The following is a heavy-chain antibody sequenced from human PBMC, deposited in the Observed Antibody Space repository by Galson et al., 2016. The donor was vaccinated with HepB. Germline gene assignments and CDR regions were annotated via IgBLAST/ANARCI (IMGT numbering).Heavy chain of an antibody. Sequence: SVKVSCKASGYTFTSYYIHWVRQAPGQGLEWMGIINPNGGSTRYAQRFQGRVTMTRDTSTSTVYMELSSLGSEDTAVYYCATDQGSGWYRWGQGTLVTVSS. J-gene: IGHJ4*02. D-gene: IGHD6-19*01. CDR2: INPNGGST. CDR3: ATDQGSGWYR. CDR1: GYTFTSYY. V-gene: IGHV1-46*01.